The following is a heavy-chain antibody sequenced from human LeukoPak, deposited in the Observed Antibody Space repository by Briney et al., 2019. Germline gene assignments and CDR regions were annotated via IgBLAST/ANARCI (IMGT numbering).Heavy chain of an antibody. D-gene: IGHD4-23*01. CDR2: IIPILGIA. Sequence: SVKVSCKASGGTFSSYAISWVRQAPGQGLEWMGRIIPILGIANYAQKFQGRVTSTADKSTSTAYMELSSLRSEDTAVYYCARDPGCAYGGNFDYWGQGTLVTVSS. CDR3: ARDPGCAYGGNFDY. J-gene: IGHJ4*02. V-gene: IGHV1-69*04. CDR1: GGTFSSYA.